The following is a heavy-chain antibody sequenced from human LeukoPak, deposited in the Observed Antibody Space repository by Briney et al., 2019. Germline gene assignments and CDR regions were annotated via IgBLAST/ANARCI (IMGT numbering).Heavy chain of an antibody. Sequence: ASVKVSCKASGYTFTSYDINWVRQATGQGLEWMGWMNPNSGNTGYAQKFQGRVTITRNTSTSTAYMELSSLRSEDTAVYYCARGRQQSGRPYYYCMDVGGKGTTVPVSS. D-gene: IGHD6-13*01. J-gene: IGHJ6*03. CDR3: ARGRQQSGRPYYYCMDV. CDR1: GYTFTSYD. V-gene: IGHV1-8*03. CDR2: MNPNSGNT.